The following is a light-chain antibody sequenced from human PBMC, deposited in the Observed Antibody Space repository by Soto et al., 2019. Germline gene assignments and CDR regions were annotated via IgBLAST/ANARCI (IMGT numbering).Light chain of an antibody. J-gene: IGKJ5*01. CDR1: LDIGNH. V-gene: IGKV1-17*03. CDR2: AAS. Sequence: DIQMTQSPSAMSESVADSITISCRASLDIGNHLAWFQQKPGKVPQRLIYAASSLRTGVPSRFSGSGSGTDFTLTINSLQPEDFATYYCLQHDSFPPTFGQGTRLEIK. CDR3: LQHDSFPPT.